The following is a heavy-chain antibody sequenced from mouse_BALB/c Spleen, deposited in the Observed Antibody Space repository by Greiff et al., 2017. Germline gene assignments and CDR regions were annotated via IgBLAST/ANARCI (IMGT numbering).Heavy chain of an antibody. CDR2: SRNKANDYTT. V-gene: IGHV7-1*02. CDR1: GFTFSDFY. CDR3: ARDDEIHYYGSFAY. D-gene: IGHD1-2*01. J-gene: IGHJ3*01. Sequence: EVKLVESGGGLVQPGGSLRLSCATSGFTFSDFYLEWVRQPPGKRLEWIAASRNKANDYTTEYSASVKGRFIVSRDTSQSILYLQMNALRAEDTAIYYCARDDEIHYYGSFAYWGQGTLVTVSA.